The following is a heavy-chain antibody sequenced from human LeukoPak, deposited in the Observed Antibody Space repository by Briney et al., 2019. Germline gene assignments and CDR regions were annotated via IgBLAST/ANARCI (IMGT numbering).Heavy chain of an antibody. CDR1: GYTFTIYG. D-gene: IGHD3-3*01. V-gene: IGHV1-18*01. CDR3: ARDTAGDFWSGYYTGPSDY. J-gene: IGHJ4*02. CDR2: ISAYNGNT. Sequence: ASVKVSCKASGYTFTIYGISWVRQAPGQGLEWMGWISAYNGNTNYAQKLQGRVTITTDTSTSTAYMELRSLRSDDTAVYYCARDTAGDFWSGYYTGPSDYWGQGTLVTVSS.